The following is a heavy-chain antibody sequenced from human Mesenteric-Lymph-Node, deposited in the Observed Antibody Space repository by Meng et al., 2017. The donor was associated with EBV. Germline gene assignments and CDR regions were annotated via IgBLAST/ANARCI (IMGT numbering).Heavy chain of an antibody. D-gene: IGHD1-14*01. V-gene: IGHV4-4*02. CDR3: AKVMDSGTWLDP. Sequence: AQPQGSGPGLVTPSGTLPLPVAVSGGPTTSSNWWTWVRQPPGKGLEWIGEIYHIGSTNYNPSLKTRVSISVDRSKNQFSLNLTSVTAADTAVYYCAKVMDSGTWLDPWGQGSLVTVSS. J-gene: IGHJ5*02. CDR1: GGPTTSSNW. CDR2: IYHIGST.